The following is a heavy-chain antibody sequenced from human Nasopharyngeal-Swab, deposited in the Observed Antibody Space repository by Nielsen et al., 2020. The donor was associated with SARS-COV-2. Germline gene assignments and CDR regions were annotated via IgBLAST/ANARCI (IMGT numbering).Heavy chain of an antibody. D-gene: IGHD2/OR15-2a*01. V-gene: IGHV3-30*04. CDR3: ARVQADYLSKGSFDH. J-gene: IGHJ4*02. CDR2: ISYDGTDK. Sequence: GESLKISCAASGFTFYSYAMHWVRQAPGKGLEWVALISYDGTDKYYADSVKGRFTISRDNPKNTLYLQMNSLRPEDTAMYYCARVQADYLSKGSFDHWGQGTLVTVSS. CDR1: GFTFYSYA.